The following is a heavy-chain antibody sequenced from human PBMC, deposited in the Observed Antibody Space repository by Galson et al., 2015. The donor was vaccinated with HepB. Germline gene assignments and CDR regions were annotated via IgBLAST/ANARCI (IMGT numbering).Heavy chain of an antibody. V-gene: IGHV2-70*04. CDR2: IDWDDDK. CDR1: GFSLSTSGMR. J-gene: IGHJ5*02. CDR3: ARHTGITGTTGGISDWFDP. D-gene: IGHD1-20*01. Sequence: PALVKPTQTLTLTCTFSGFSLSTSGMRVSWIRQPPGKALEWLARIDWDDDKFYSTSLKTRLTIAKDTSKNQVVLTMTNMDPVDTATYYCARHTGITGTTGGISDWFDPWGQGTLVTVSS.